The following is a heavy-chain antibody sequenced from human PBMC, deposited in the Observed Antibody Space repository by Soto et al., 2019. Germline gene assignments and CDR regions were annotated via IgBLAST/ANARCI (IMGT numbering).Heavy chain of an antibody. J-gene: IGHJ4*02. V-gene: IGHV3-53*02. Sequence: EVQLVETGGGLMQRGGSLRLSCAASGFTVSSNYMSWVRQAPGKGLEWVSIIYSSGDTFYADSVKGRFTISRDNSEHTLYLQTTSLRAEDTAVYYCAREGGGVYCSGGSCYGHYVDHWGQGTLVTVSA. D-gene: IGHD2-15*01. CDR2: IYSSGDT. CDR3: AREGGGVYCSGGSCYGHYVDH. CDR1: GFTVSSNY.